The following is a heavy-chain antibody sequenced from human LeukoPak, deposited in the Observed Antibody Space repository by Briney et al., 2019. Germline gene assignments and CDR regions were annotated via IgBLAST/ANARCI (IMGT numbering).Heavy chain of an antibody. Sequence: GGSLRPSCVASGFTFSNYDMHWVRQAPGKGLEWVASMRNDGSQIYHADSVKGRFTISRDNSKNTLYLQMNSLRVEDTAIYYCAKDMGRRIFGVAYDAFHIWGQGTMVTVSS. CDR2: MRNDGSQI. D-gene: IGHD3-3*01. V-gene: IGHV3-30*02. CDR3: AKDMGRRIFGVAYDAFHI. J-gene: IGHJ3*02. CDR1: GFTFSNYD.